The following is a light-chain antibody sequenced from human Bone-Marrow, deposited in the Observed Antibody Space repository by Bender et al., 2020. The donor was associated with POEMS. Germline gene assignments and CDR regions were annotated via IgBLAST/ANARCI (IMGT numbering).Light chain of an antibody. CDR3: CSYGGSTRNWL. CDR2: SSH. J-gene: IGLJ3*02. Sequence: QSVLTQPPSASGTPGQRVTISCSGGSSSIGAHAVNWYQHLPGTAPKLLIYSSHRRPSGVSDRFSASTSDNAASLTIAGLQAEDEAEYYCCSYGGSTRNWLFGRGTKLTVL. V-gene: IGLV1-44*01. CDR1: SSSIGAHA.